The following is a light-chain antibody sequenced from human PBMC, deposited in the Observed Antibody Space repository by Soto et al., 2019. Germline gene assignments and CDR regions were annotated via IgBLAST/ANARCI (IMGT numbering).Light chain of an antibody. CDR1: SSDVGSYNL. J-gene: IGLJ1*01. CDR3: CSYAGSSTHYV. V-gene: IGLV2-23*02. Sequence: QSALTQPASVSGSPGQSITISCTGTSSDVGSYNLVSWYQQHPGKAPKLMIFEVTKRPSGVSSRFSGSKSVNTASLTISGLQTEDEADYYCCSYAGSSTHYVFGTGTKVTVL. CDR2: EVT.